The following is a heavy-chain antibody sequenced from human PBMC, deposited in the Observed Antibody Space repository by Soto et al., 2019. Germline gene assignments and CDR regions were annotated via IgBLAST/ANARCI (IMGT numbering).Heavy chain of an antibody. CDR2: ISYDGSNK. CDR3: ARDRVAQYGSGSYYYYYGMDV. Sequence: PGGSLRLSCAASGFTFSSYAMHWVRQAPGKGLEWVAVISYDGSNKYYADYVKGRFTISRDNSKNTLYLQMNSLRAEDTAVYYCARDRVAQYGSGSYYYYYGMDVWGQGTTVTVSS. D-gene: IGHD3-10*01. CDR1: GFTFSSYA. V-gene: IGHV3-30-3*01. J-gene: IGHJ6*02.